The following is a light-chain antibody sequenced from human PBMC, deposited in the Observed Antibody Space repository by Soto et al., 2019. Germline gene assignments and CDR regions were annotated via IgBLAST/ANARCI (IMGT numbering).Light chain of an antibody. CDR2: EVT. J-gene: IGLJ3*02. CDR3: TSYVGNDIGV. V-gene: IGLV2-8*01. CDR1: SSDVGAYKY. Sequence: QSALTQPPSASGSPGQSVTISCTGTSSDVGAYKYVSWYQQYPGKAPKLMIYEVTKRPSGVPGRFSGSKSGNTASLTVSGLQAEDEADYYCTSYVGNDIGVFGGGTKVTVL.